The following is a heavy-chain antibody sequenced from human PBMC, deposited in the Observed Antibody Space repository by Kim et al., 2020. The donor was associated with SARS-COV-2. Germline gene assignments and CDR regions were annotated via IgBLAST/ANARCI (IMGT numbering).Heavy chain of an antibody. CDR1: GFTFSSYA. CDR3: AKDRVTMVRGILDFNWFDP. J-gene: IGHJ5*02. D-gene: IGHD3-10*01. V-gene: IGHV3-23*01. Sequence: GGSLRLSCAASGFTFSSYAMSWVRQAPGKGLEWVSAISGSGGSTYYADSVKGRFTISRDNSKNTLYLQMNSLRAEDTAVYYCAKDRVTMVRGILDFNWFDPWGQGTLVTVSS. CDR2: ISGSGGST.